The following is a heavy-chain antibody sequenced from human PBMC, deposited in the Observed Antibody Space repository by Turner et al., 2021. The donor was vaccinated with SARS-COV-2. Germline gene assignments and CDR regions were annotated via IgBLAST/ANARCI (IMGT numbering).Heavy chain of an antibody. V-gene: IGHV1-24*01. CDR1: GYTLTELS. CDR2: FDPEDAET. D-gene: IGHD2-21*02. CDR3: ATGYAYCGGDCSIHY. Sequence: QVQVVQSGAEVKKPGASVKVSCKVSGYTLTELSMHWVRQAPGIGLEWMGGFDPEDAETIYAQKFQGRVTMTEDTSTDTAYMELSSLRSEDTAVYYCATGYAYCGGDCSIHYWGQGTLVTVSS. J-gene: IGHJ4*02.